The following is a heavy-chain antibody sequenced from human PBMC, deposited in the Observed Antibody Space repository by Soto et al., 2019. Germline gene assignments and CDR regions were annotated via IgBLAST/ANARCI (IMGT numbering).Heavy chain of an antibody. CDR2: INPSGGST. CDR1: GYTFTSNW. V-gene: IGHV1-46*01. J-gene: IGHJ5*02. Sequence: ASVKVSCKASGYTFTSNWIHWVRRAPGQGLEWMGIINPSGGSTYYAQKFQGRVTLTRDTSTRTVYMELTSLTSEDTAVYYCARDHSISSSGAWWLDPWGQGTLVTVSS. CDR3: ARDHSISSSGAWWLDP. D-gene: IGHD6-13*01.